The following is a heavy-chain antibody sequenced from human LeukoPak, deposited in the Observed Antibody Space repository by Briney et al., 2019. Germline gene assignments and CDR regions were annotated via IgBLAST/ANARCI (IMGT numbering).Heavy chain of an antibody. J-gene: IGHJ4*02. Sequence: SETLSLTCTVSGGAISSSYWSWIRQPPGKGLEWIGYISYSGTTNYNPSLKSRVTMSVDTSKNQFSLNLSSVTAADTAVYYCARSGGGDPLVWGQGTLVTVSS. CDR2: ISYSGTT. D-gene: IGHD2-21*02. CDR1: GGAISSSY. V-gene: IGHV4-59*01. CDR3: ARSGGGDPLV.